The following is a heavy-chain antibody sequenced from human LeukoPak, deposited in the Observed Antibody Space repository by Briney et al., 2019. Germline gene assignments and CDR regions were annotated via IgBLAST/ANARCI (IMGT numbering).Heavy chain of an antibody. CDR3: ARGSDYGGWFDY. Sequence: PSETLSLTCTVSGDSISSGGYYWSWVRQHPGKGLEWIGYIYYSGSTYYNPSLKSRVTISVDTSKNQFSLKLSSVTAADTAVYYCARGSDYGGWFDYWGQGTLVTVSS. D-gene: IGHD4-23*01. CDR1: GDSISSGGYY. J-gene: IGHJ4*02. CDR2: IYYSGST. V-gene: IGHV4-31*03.